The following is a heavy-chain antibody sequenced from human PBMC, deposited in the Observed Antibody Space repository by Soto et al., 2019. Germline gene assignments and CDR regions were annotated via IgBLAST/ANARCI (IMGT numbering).Heavy chain of an antibody. CDR1: GDTFISSG. J-gene: IGHJ3*02. Sequence: VQSGAEVKKPGASVKVSCKASGDTFISSGISWVRQAPGQGLEWMGWISGYKGDTNYAQKFQGRVTLTTGTSTSTAYMELRSLTPGATAIYYCARIEYCSGGNCYSAFDIWGQETRVTVSS. CDR2: ISGYKGDT. CDR3: ARIEYCSGGNCYSAFDI. V-gene: IGHV1-18*01. D-gene: IGHD2-15*01.